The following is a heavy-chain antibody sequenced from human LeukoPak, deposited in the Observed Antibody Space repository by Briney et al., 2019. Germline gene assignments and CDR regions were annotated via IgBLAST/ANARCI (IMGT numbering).Heavy chain of an antibody. CDR2: ISGDGRDT. Sequence: GSLRLSCAASGFTFDDYAMHWVRQAPGKGLEWVSLISGDGRDTYYGDFVKGRFTISRDNINNSLYLQMNSLRTEDTALYYCAKDRVLAYQDTADSFDICGQGTVVTVSS. V-gene: IGHV3-43*02. CDR3: AKDRVLAYQDTADSFDI. CDR1: GFTFDDYA. D-gene: IGHD2-21*01. J-gene: IGHJ3*02.